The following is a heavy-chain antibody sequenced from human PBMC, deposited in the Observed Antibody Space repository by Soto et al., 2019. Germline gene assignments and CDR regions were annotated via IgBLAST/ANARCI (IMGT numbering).Heavy chain of an antibody. J-gene: IGHJ6*02. CDR2: INHSGST. Sequence: LETLSLTCAVYGGSFSGYYWSWIRQPPGKGREWIGEINHSGSTNYNPSLKSRVTISVDTSKNQFSLKLSSVTAADTAVYYCARVGSKKRGYSGYGRGMDVWGQGTTVTVSS. CDR3: ARVGSKKRGYSGYGRGMDV. CDR1: GGSFSGYY. V-gene: IGHV4-34*01. D-gene: IGHD5-12*01.